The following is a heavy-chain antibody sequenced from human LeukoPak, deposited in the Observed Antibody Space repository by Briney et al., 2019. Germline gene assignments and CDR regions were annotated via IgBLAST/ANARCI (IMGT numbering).Heavy chain of an antibody. CDR2: ISYDGSNK. J-gene: IGHJ6*02. CDR1: GGSFSDHY. V-gene: IGHV3-30*18. Sequence: LSLTCAVYGGSFSDHYWSWIRKPPGKGLEWVAVISYDGSNKYYADSVKGRFTISRDNSKNTLYLQMNSPRAEDTAVYYCAKEGGCNCGSCYSGYYCGMDVWGQGTPVTVSS. D-gene: IGHD2-15*01. CDR3: AKEGGCNCGSCYSGYYCGMDV.